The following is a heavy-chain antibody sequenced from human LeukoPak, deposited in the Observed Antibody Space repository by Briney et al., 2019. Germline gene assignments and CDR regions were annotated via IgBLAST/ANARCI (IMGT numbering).Heavy chain of an antibody. Sequence: SETLSLTCTVSGGSITYYYWSWIRQPAGRGLEWIGRVSSTENTNYNPYLRRRVTISPDKSKNQFSLKLTSVTAADTAVYYCARQSGGSYVYFDYWGQGALVTVSS. D-gene: IGHD3-22*01. CDR2: VSSTENT. V-gene: IGHV4-4*07. J-gene: IGHJ4*02. CDR1: GGSITYYY. CDR3: ARQSGGSYVYFDY.